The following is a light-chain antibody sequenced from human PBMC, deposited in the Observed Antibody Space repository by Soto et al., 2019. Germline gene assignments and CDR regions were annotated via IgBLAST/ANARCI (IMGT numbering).Light chain of an antibody. CDR1: QSVSSDY. Sequence: EIVLTQSPGTLSLSPGERATLSCRASQSVSSDYLAWYQQKPGQAPRLLIYGASSRASGTPDRFSGSGSGTDFTLTISRLGPEDIAVYYCQQYDGPPWTFGQGTRWIS. J-gene: IGKJ1*01. V-gene: IGKV3-20*01. CDR2: GAS. CDR3: QQYDGPPWT.